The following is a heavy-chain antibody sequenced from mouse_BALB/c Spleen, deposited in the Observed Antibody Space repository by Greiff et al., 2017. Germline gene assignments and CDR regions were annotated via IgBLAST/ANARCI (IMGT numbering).Heavy chain of an antibody. CDR3: ALTGTGYAMDY. Sequence: VQLQQSGAELMKPGASVKISCKATGYTFSSYWIEWVKQRPGHGLEWIGEILPGSGSTNYNEKFKGKATFTADTSSNTAYMQLSSLTSEDSAVYYCALTGTGYAMDYWGQGTSVTVSS. CDR1: GYTFSSYW. J-gene: IGHJ4*01. V-gene: IGHV1-9*01. CDR2: ILPGSGST. D-gene: IGHD4-1*01.